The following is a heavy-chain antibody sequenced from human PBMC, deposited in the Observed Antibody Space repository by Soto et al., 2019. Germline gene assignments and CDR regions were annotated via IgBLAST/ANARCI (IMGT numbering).Heavy chain of an antibody. CDR2: ISSSSSTI. V-gene: IGHV3-48*01. CDR1: GFTFSSYS. CDR3: ARDRTQDYGDYRHAFDI. J-gene: IGHJ3*02. D-gene: IGHD4-17*01. Sequence: EVQLVESGGGLVQPGGSLRLSCAASGFTFSSYSMNWVRQAPGKGLEWVSYISSSSSTIYYADSVKGRFTISRDNAKNSLYLQMNSLRAEDTAVYYCARDRTQDYGDYRHAFDIWGQGTMVTVSS.